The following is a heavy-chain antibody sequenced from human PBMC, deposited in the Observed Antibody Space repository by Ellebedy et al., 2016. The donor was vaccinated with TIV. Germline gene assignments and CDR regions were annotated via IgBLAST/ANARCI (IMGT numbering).Heavy chain of an antibody. CDR2: INTNTGNP. Sequence: AASVKVSCKASGYTFTSHAMNWMRQAPGQGLEWMGWINTNTGNPTYAQGFTGRFVFSLDTSVSTAYLQISSLRAEDTAVYYCARDLGGYYYYYMDVWGKGTTVTVSS. CDR3: ARDLGGYYYYYMDV. V-gene: IGHV7-4-1*02. D-gene: IGHD1-26*01. CDR1: GYTFTSHA. J-gene: IGHJ6*03.